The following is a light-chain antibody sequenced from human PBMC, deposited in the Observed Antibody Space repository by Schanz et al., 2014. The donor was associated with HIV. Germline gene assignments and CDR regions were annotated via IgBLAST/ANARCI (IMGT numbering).Light chain of an antibody. J-gene: IGLJ2*01. CDR1: SRDAGGYNY. V-gene: IGLV2-14*03. CDR2: DVS. Sequence: QSALTQPASVSGSPGQSITISCTGTSRDAGGYNYLSWYQQHPGKAPKLMIYDVSNRPSGVSNRFSGSKSGNTASLTVSGLQAEDEADYYCQSYDSSLSALFGGGTKLTVL. CDR3: QSYDSSLSAL.